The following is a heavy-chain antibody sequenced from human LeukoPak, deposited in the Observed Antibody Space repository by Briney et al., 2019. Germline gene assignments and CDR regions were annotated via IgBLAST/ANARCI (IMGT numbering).Heavy chain of an antibody. CDR3: ARDLAYSRLDY. J-gene: IGHJ4*02. D-gene: IGHD5-18*01. CDR1: GFTFSSYA. CDR2: ISGSGGST. V-gene: IGHV3-23*01. Sequence: GGSLRLSCAASGFTFSSYAMSWVRQAPGKGLEWVSAISGSGGSTYYADSVKGRFTISRDNAENSLYLQMNSLRVEDTAFYYCARDLAYSRLDYWGQGMLVTVSS.